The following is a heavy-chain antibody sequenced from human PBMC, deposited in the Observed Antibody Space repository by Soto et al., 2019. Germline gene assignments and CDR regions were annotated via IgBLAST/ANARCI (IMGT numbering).Heavy chain of an antibody. J-gene: IGHJ4*02. CDR2: ISAYNGNT. CDR1: GYTFTSYA. D-gene: IGHD6-19*01. V-gene: IGHV1-18*01. CDR3: ARNLAVAGRSDY. Sequence: ASVKVSCKASGYTFTSYAISWMRQAPGQGLEWMGWISAYNGNTNYAQKLQGRVTMTTDTSTSTAYMELRSLRSDDTAVYYCARNLAVAGRSDYWGQGTLVTVSS.